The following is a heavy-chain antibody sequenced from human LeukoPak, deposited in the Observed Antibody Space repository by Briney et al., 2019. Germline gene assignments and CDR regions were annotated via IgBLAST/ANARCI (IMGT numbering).Heavy chain of an antibody. Sequence: GGSLRLSCAASGFNFDDYGMSWLRQAPGMGLEWVSGINWNGGSTGYADSVKGRFTISRDNAKNSLYLQMNSLRAEDTALYYCARGYYYDSSGYSFFDYWGQGTLVTVSS. CDR2: INWNGGST. D-gene: IGHD3-22*01. J-gene: IGHJ4*02. CDR3: ARGYYYDSSGYSFFDY. CDR1: GFNFDDYG. V-gene: IGHV3-20*04.